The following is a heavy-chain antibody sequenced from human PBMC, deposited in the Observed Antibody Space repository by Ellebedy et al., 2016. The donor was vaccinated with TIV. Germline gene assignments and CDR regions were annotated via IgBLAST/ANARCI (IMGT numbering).Heavy chain of an antibody. CDR1: GFTFSTYS. V-gene: IGHV3-48*01. Sequence: GESLKISCVASGFTFSTYSMNWVRQAPGKGLEWVSYISSSSSALYYADFVKGRFTISRDNSKNTLYLQMNSLRAEDTAVYYCARGMYSGSYYQLGYYFDYWGQGTLVTVSS. CDR3: ARGMYSGSYYQLGYYFDY. D-gene: IGHD1-26*01. J-gene: IGHJ4*02. CDR2: ISSSSSAL.